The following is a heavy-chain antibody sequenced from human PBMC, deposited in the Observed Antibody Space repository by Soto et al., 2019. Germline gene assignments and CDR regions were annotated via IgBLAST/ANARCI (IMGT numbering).Heavy chain of an antibody. J-gene: IGHJ4*02. V-gene: IGHV3-11*06. D-gene: IGHD7-27*01. CDR2: ISGSSSYT. CDR1: GFTFSDYY. Sequence: GGSLRLSCAASGFTFSDYYMIWIRXAPGKGLEWVSYISGSSSYTNYAXXXXXXXXXXXXXXXXXLYLQMNSLRAEDTAVYYCARDRTGDNYDYFDYWGQGTLVTVSS. CDR3: ARDRTGDNYDYFDY.